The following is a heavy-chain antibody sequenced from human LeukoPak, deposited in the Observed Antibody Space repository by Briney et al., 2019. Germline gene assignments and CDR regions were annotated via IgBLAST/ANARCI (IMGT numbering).Heavy chain of an antibody. Sequence: SETLSLTCAVYGGSFSGYYWSWIRQPPGKGLEWIGEINHSGSTNYNPSLKSRVTISVDTSKNQFSLKLSSVTAADTAVYYCARGRAAAGTGWFDPWGQGTLVTVSS. D-gene: IGHD6-13*01. CDR2: INHSGST. CDR1: GGSFSGYY. J-gene: IGHJ5*02. CDR3: ARGRAAAGTGWFDP. V-gene: IGHV4-34*01.